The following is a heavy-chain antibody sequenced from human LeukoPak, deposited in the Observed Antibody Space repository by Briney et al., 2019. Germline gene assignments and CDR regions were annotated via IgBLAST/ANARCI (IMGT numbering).Heavy chain of an antibody. Sequence: SGGSLRLSCAASGFTFSDYYMSWIRQAPGKGLEWVSYISSSGSTIYYADSVKGRFTVSRNNAKNSLYLQMDSLRAEDTAVYYCARVFSGTYLNYHHSDYWGQGTLVTVSS. CDR1: GFTFSDYY. CDR2: ISSSGSTI. CDR3: ARVFSGTYLNYHHSDY. D-gene: IGHD1-26*01. V-gene: IGHV3-11*04. J-gene: IGHJ4*02.